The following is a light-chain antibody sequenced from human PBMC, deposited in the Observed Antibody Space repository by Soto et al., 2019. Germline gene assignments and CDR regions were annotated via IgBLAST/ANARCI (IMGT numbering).Light chain of an antibody. Sequence: QSVLTQPPSVSGAPGQRVIISCTGSSSNSGSTYDVQWYQQLPGTAPKLLIHGNTDRPSGVPDRFSGSKSGTSASLAITGLQADDEADYYCQSYDDSLSVHYVFGTGTKLTVL. CDR3: QSYDDSLSVHYV. CDR1: SSNSGSTYD. V-gene: IGLV1-40*01. CDR2: GNT. J-gene: IGLJ1*01.